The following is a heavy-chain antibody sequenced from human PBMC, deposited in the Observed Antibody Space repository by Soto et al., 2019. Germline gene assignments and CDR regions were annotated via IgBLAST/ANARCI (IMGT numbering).Heavy chain of an antibody. V-gene: IGHV4-59*12. D-gene: IGHD3-10*01. J-gene: IGHJ4*02. Sequence: PSETLSLTCTVSGGSISSYYWSWIRQPPGKGLEWIGYIYYSGSTNYNPSLKSRVTISVDTSKNQFSLKLSSVTAADTAVYYCARDRQYYYGSGTDWGQGTLVTVSS. CDR2: IYYSGST. CDR3: ARDRQYYYGSGTD. CDR1: GGSISSYY.